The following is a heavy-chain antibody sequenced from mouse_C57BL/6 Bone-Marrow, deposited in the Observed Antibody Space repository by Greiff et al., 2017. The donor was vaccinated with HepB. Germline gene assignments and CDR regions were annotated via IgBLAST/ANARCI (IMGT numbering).Heavy chain of an antibody. J-gene: IGHJ2*01. V-gene: IGHV1-69*01. CDR2: IDPSDSYT. CDR1: GYTFTSYW. D-gene: IGHD2-1*01. Sequence: VQLQQPGAELVMPGASVKLSCKASGYTFTSYWMHWVKQRPGQGLEWIGEIDPSDSYTNYNQKFKGKSTLTVDKSSSTAYMQLSSLTSEDSAVYYCARADYYGNYEDYWGQGTTLTVSS. CDR3: ARADYYGNYEDY.